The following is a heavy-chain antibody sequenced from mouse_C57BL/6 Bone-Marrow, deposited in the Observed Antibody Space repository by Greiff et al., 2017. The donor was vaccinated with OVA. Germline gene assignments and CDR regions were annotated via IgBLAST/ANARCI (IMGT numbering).Heavy chain of an antibody. CDR1: GYAFSSSW. D-gene: IGHD1-1*01. V-gene: IGHV1-82*01. CDR2: LYPGDGDT. J-gene: IGHJ4*01. Sequence: QVQLQQSGPELVKPGASVKISCKASGYAFSSSWMNWVKQRPGKGLEWIGRLYPGDGDTNYNGKFKGKATLTADKSSSTAYMQLSSLTSEDSAVYFCARRNYYYGSGAMDYWGQGTSVTVSS. CDR3: ARRNYYYGSGAMDY.